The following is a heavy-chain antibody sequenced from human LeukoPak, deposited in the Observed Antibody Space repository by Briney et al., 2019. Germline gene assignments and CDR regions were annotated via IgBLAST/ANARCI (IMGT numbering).Heavy chain of an antibody. D-gene: IGHD3-22*01. J-gene: IGHJ4*02. Sequence: AGGSLRLSCAASGFPFGSCTMNWVRQPPGKWLEWVSSISGTTTYIYYADSVKGRFTISRDNAKNSLFLQMDSLRAEDTAIYYCARSYYYDSSGYPDYWGQGILVTVSS. CDR3: ARSYYYDSSGYPDY. CDR2: ISGTTTYI. CDR1: GFPFGSCT. V-gene: IGHV3-21*01.